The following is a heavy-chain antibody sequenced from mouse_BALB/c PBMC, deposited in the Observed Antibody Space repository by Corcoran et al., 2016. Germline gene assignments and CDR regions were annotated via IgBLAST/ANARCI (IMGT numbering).Heavy chain of an antibody. CDR2: IDPANGHT. J-gene: IGHJ1*01. V-gene: IGHV14-3*02. CDR1: GFNIKDTY. Sequence: EVQLQQSGAELVKSGASVKLSCTASGFNIKDTYMHWVKQRPEQGLEWIGRIDPANGHTKYDPKFQGKATITADTSSNTAYLQLSSLTSEDTAVYYCARWDWYFDGWGAGITVTVSS. CDR3: ARWDWYFDG.